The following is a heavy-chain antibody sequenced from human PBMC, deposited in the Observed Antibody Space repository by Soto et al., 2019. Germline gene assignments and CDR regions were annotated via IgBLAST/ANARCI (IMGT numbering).Heavy chain of an antibody. CDR1: GGSISSGGYY. Sequence: SETLSLTCTVSGGSISSGGYYWSWIRQHPGKGLEWIGYIYYSGSTYYNPSLKSRVTISVDTSKNQFSLKLSSVTAADTAVYYCARERGGGMGYFDYWGQGTLVTVSS. CDR2: IYYSGST. D-gene: IGHD2-15*01. V-gene: IGHV4-31*03. J-gene: IGHJ4*02. CDR3: ARERGGGMGYFDY.